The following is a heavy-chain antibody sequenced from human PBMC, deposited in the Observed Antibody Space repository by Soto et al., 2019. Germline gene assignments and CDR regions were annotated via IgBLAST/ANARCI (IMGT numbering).Heavy chain of an antibody. CDR3: ARGDRGYSYGPAVIDY. V-gene: IGHV1-69*01. J-gene: IGHJ4*02. Sequence: QVQLVQSGAEVKKPGSSVKVSCKASGGTFSSYAISWVRQAPGQGLEWMGGIIPIFGTANYAQRFQGRVTITADESTSTAYMELSSLRSEDTAVYYCARGDRGYSYGPAVIDYWGQGTLVTVSS. D-gene: IGHD5-18*01. CDR2: IIPIFGTA. CDR1: GGTFSSYA.